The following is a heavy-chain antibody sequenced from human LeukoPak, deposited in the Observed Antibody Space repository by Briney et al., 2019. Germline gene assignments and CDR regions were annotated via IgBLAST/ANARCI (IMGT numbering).Heavy chain of an antibody. D-gene: IGHD3-10*01. CDR3: VWFGELFETNYYYYGMDV. CDR1: GFTFSSYW. Sequence: GGSLRLSCAASGFTFSSYWMHWVGHPQGRGRGGVSRIKREGSSTSYADSVKGRFTISRDNAKNTLYLQMNSLRAEDTAVYYCVWFGELFETNYYYYGMDVWGQGTTVTVSS. J-gene: IGHJ6*02. CDR2: IKREGSST. V-gene: IGHV3-74*01.